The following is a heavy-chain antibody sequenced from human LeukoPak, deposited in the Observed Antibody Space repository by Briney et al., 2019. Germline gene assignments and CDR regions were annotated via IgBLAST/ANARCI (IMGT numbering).Heavy chain of an antibody. Sequence: SETLSLTCAVYGGSFSGYYWSWIRQPPGKGLEWIGEINHSGSTNYNPSLKSRVTISADKSKNQVSLKLTSVTAADTAVYYCARLSVIVGSTLEYYYYYMDVWGQGTTATVSS. CDR3: ARLSVIVGSTLEYYYYYMDV. J-gene: IGHJ6*03. CDR2: INHSGST. CDR1: GGSFSGYY. D-gene: IGHD1-26*01. V-gene: IGHV4-34*01.